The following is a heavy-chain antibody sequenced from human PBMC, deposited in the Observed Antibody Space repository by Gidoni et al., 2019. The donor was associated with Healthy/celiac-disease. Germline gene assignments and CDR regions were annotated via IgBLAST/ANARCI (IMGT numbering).Heavy chain of an antibody. V-gene: IGHV3-11*03. CDR3: ARGNGGWLRLPGLFDS. Sequence: LEWVSYISSSSSYTNCADYVRGRFTISRDNAKNSLYLKMNSLRAEDTAVYDCARGNGGWLRLPGLFDSWGQGTRVTVSS. CDR2: ISSSSSYT. D-gene: IGHD5-12*01. J-gene: IGHJ4*02.